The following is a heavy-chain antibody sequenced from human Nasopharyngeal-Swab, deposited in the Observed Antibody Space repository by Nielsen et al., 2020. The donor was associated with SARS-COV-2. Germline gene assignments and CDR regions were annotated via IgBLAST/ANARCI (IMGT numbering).Heavy chain of an antibody. Sequence: GGSLTLSCAASGFTFSSYWMHWVRQAPGKGLVWVSRINSDGSSTSYADSVKGRFTISKDNAKNTLYLQMNSLRAEDTAVYYCALLAGDYYDSSGYYPHYYGMDVWGQGTTVTVSS. CDR1: GFTFSSYW. CDR2: INSDGSST. V-gene: IGHV3-74*01. D-gene: IGHD3-22*01. CDR3: ALLAGDYYDSSGYYPHYYGMDV. J-gene: IGHJ6*02.